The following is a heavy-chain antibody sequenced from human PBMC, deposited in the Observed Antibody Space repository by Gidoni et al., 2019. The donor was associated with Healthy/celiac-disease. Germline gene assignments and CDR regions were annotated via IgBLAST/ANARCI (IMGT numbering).Heavy chain of an antibody. D-gene: IGHD2-2*01. CDR3: ARGDCSSTSCYLPHYYYYYGMDV. Sequence: QVQLQESGPGLVKPSETLSLTCTVPGGSISSYYWSWIRQPPGKGLEWIGYIYYSGSTNYNPSLKSRVTISVDTSKNQFSLKLSSVTAADTAVYYCARGDCSSTSCYLPHYYYYYGMDVWGQGTTVTVSS. CDR2: IYYSGST. CDR1: GGSISSYY. V-gene: IGHV4-59*01. J-gene: IGHJ6*02.